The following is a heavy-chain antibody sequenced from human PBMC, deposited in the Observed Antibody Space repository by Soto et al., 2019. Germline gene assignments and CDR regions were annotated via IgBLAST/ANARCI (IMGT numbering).Heavy chain of an antibody. V-gene: IGHV3-23*01. D-gene: IGHD3-3*01. CDR3: AKDRTYYDFWSGWDAPSRAEYFQH. Sequence: EVQLLESGGGLVQPAGSLRLSCAASGFTFSSYAMSWVRQAPGKGLEWVSTISGNDAFTYYADSVKGRFTISRDNSKNTLYLQMNSLRADDTAVYYCAKDRTYYDFWSGWDAPSRAEYFQHWGQGTLVTVSS. CDR1: GFTFSSYA. CDR2: ISGNDAFT. J-gene: IGHJ1*01.